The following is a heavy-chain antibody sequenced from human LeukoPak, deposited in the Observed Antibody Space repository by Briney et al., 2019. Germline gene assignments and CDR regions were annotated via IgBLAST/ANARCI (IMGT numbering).Heavy chain of an antibody. Sequence: ASVNVSCKASGGTFSSYAISWVRQATGQGLERMGGIIPIFGTANYAQKFQGRVTITADESTSTAYMELSSLRSEDTAVYYCAREKRSPGNSFDYWGQGTLVTVSS. CDR3: AREKRSPGNSFDY. D-gene: IGHD2-15*01. CDR2: IIPIFGTA. J-gene: IGHJ4*02. CDR1: GGTFSSYA. V-gene: IGHV1-69*13.